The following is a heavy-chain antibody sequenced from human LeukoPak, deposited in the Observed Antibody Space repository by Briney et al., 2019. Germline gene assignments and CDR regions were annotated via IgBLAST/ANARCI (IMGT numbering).Heavy chain of an antibody. D-gene: IGHD3-3*01. CDR3: ASGPILRVFDY. Sequence: PGGSLRLSCAASGFVFSNFSMNWVRQTPGQGLEWVSYISSRSRTLHYADSVKGGFTVSRDNGKNALYLQMTGLTADDTAIYYCASGPILRVFDYWGEGILVTVSS. CDR2: ISSRSRTL. J-gene: IGHJ4*02. CDR1: GFVFSNFS. V-gene: IGHV3-48*01.